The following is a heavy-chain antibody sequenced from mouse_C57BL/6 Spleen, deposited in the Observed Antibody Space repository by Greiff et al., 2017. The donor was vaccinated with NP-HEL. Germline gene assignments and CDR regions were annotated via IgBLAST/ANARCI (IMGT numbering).Heavy chain of an antibody. J-gene: IGHJ2*01. CDR1: GYSITSGYY. V-gene: IGHV3-6*01. D-gene: IGHD2-4*01. CDR2: ISYDGSN. Sequence: DVKLQESGPGLVKPSQSLSLTCSVTGYSITSGYYWNWIRQFPGNKLEWMGYISYDGSNNYNPSLKNRISITRDTSKNQFFLKLNSVTTEDTATYYCARALYDYYYFDYWGQGTTLTVSS. CDR3: ARALYDYYYFDY.